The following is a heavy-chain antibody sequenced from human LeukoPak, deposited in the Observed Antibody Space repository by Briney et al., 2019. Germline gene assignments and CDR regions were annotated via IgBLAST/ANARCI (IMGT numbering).Heavy chain of an antibody. CDR2: INPSGGST. Sequence: GASVKVSCKASGYTFTSYYMHWVRQAPGQGLEWMGIINPSGGSTNYAQKFQGRVTMTRDTSISTAYMELSRLRSDDTAVYYCVRDRTKYCSSTSCPLDYWGQGTLVTVSS. CDR1: GYTFTSYY. J-gene: IGHJ4*02. CDR3: VRDRTKYCSSTSCPLDY. V-gene: IGHV1-2*02. D-gene: IGHD2-2*01.